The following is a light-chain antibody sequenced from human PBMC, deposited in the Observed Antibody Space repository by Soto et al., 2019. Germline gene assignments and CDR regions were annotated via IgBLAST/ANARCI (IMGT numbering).Light chain of an antibody. Sequence: EIVLTQSPATLSLSPGERAALSCRASQGGGPFLAWYQQKSGQAPRLLIYDASNRATGIPARFSGSGSVTDFTLAIDNLEPEDFAVYYCQQRGGWPLTFGGGTKVEIK. J-gene: IGKJ4*01. V-gene: IGKV3-11*01. CDR3: QQRGGWPLT. CDR2: DAS. CDR1: QGGGPF.